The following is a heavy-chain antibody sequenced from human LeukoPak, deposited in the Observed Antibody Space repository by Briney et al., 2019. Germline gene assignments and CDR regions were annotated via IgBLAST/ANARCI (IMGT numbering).Heavy chain of an antibody. CDR1: GFIFSHHG. CDR3: ATLGNYDSSGYYRKLDY. V-gene: IGHV3-48*01. J-gene: IGHJ4*02. D-gene: IGHD3-22*01. CDR2: IRADAVTT. Sequence: GGSLRLSCATSGFIFSHHGMNWVRQAPGKGLEWVSGIRADAVTTYYADSVKGRFTISRDNAKNSLYLQMNSLRAEDTAVYYCATLGNYDSSGYYRKLDYWGQGTLVTVSS.